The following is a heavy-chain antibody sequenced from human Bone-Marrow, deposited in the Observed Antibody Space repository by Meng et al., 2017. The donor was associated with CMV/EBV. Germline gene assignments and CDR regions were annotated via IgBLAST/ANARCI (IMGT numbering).Heavy chain of an antibody. V-gene: IGHV3-7*01. CDR2: IKQDGSEK. CDR3: ARADQAVAGTWDY. J-gene: IGHJ4*02. Sequence: GEYLKISCVASGFTFSSHAMSWVRQAPGKGLEWVANIKQDGSEKYYVDSVKGRFTISRDNAKNSLYLQMNSLRAEDTAVYYCARADQAVAGTWDYWGQGTLVTVSS. D-gene: IGHD6-19*01. CDR1: GFTFSSHA.